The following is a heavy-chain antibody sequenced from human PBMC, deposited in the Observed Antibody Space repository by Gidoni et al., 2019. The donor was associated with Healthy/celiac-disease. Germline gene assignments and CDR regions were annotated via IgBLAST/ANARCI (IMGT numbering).Heavy chain of an antibody. D-gene: IGHD6-13*01. Sequence: QLQLQESGSGLVKPSQTLSLTCAVSGGSISRGGYSWSWIRQPPGKGLEWIGYIYHSGSTYYNPSLKSRVTISVDRSKNQFSLKLSSVTAADTAVYYCARVKQQLPYSYFDYWGQGTLVTVSS. J-gene: IGHJ4*02. CDR3: ARVKQQLPYSYFDY. CDR1: GGSISRGGYS. V-gene: IGHV4-30-2*01. CDR2: IYHSGST.